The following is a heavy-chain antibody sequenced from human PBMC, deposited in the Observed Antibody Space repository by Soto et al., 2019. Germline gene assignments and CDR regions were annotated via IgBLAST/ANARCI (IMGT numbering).Heavy chain of an antibody. CDR3: ATSWWFSILAMKYYYCGMAV. V-gene: IGHV5-10-1*01. D-gene: IGHD2-8*02. CDR1: GYSFTRYW. CDR2: IDPSDSYT. J-gene: IGHJ6*02. Sequence: PGESLKISCKGSGYSFTRYWISWVRQMPGKGLEWMGRIDPSDSYTNYSPSFQGHVTISADKSISTAYLHWSSLKASDTAMYYCATSWWFSILAMKYYYCGMAVWGQGTTGTVSS.